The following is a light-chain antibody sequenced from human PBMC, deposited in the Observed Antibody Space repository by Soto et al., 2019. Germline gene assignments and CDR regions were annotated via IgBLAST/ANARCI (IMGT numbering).Light chain of an antibody. CDR1: QDISNY. V-gene: IGKV1-33*01. Sequence: DIQMTQSPSSLSASVEDRVTITCQASQDISNYLNWYQQKPGKAPKLLIYDASNLETGVPSRFSGSGSGTDFTFTISSLQPEDIATYYCQQYDNLPLTFGGGTKVDIK. CDR3: QQYDNLPLT. CDR2: DAS. J-gene: IGKJ4*01.